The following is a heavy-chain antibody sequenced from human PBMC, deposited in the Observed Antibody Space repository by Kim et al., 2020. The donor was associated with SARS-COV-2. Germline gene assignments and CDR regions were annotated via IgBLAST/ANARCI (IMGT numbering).Heavy chain of an antibody. Sequence: NYNPTLNSRVTISVDTSKNQFSLKLSSVTAADTAVYYCARADDSSGYYDYWGQGTLVTVSS. D-gene: IGHD3-22*01. J-gene: IGHJ4*02. V-gene: IGHV4-59*01. CDR3: ARADDSSGYYDY.